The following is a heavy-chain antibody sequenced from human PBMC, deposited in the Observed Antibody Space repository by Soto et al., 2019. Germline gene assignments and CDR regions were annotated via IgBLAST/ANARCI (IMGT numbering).Heavy chain of an antibody. CDR1: GGSISSSNW. CDR3: ASRGNYDFWGGYYNGWFAP. D-gene: IGHD3-3*01. J-gene: IGHJ5*02. Sequence: QVQLQESGPGLVKPSGTLSLTCAVSGGSISSSNWWSLVRQPPGKGLEWIGEIYHSGSTNYNPSLGSRLTLSVDKSKNQSSLKLSCVSAADTAVYYSASRGNYDFWGGYYNGWFAPWGQGNLVTVSS. CDR2: IYHSGST. V-gene: IGHV4-4*02.